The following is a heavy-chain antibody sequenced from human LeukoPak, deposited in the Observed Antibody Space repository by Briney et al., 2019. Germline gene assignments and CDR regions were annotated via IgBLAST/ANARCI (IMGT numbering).Heavy chain of an antibody. V-gene: IGHV3-7*05. CDR1: GFTFSTYW. CDR2: IKQDGSEK. J-gene: IGHJ4*02. Sequence: GGSLRLSCAASGFTFSTYWMGWVRQAPGKGLEWVANIKQDGSEKYYVDSVKGRFTISRDDAKNSLYLQMNSLRAEDTALYYCARVPYCSSTSCYAIFDYWGQGTLVTVSS. CDR3: ARVPYCSSTSCYAIFDY. D-gene: IGHD2-2*01.